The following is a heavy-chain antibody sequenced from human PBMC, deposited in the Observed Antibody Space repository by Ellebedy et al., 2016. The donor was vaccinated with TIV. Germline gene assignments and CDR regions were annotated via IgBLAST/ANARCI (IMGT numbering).Heavy chain of an antibody. Sequence: SETLSLXXTVSGGSISSGGYYWSWIRQHPGKGLEWIGYIYYSGSTYYNPSLKSRVTISVDTSKNQFSLKLSSVTAADTAVYYCAREGDILTGSPDFDYWGQGTLVTVSS. CDR2: IYYSGST. J-gene: IGHJ4*02. CDR3: AREGDILTGSPDFDY. CDR1: GGSISSGGYY. V-gene: IGHV4-31*03. D-gene: IGHD3-9*01.